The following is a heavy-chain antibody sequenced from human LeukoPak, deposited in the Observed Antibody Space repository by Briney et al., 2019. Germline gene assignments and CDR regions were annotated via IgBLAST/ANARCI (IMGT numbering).Heavy chain of an antibody. CDR2: ISSSSSYI. D-gene: IGHD4-17*01. CDR3: ARGLDYGENYMDV. Sequence: PSETLSLTCTVSGGSISNRNYHWGWIRQPPGKGLEWVSSISSSSSYIYYADSVKGRFTISRDNAKNSLYLQMNSLRAEDTAVYYCARGLDYGENYMDVWGKGTAVTVSS. CDR1: GGSISNRN. J-gene: IGHJ6*03. V-gene: IGHV3-21*01.